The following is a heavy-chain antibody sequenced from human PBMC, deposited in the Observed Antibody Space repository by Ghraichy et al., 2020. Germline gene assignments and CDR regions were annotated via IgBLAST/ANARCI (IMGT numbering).Heavy chain of an antibody. CDR3: ARDRTPNTASPPDY. CDR2: ISSTFTT. Sequence: GGSLRLSCAASGFTFSDHAMNWVRQAPGKGLEWVSYISSTFTTAYVDSVKGRFSISRDNAKNSLYLQMNSLRDEDTAVYYCARDRTPNTASPPDYWGQGTLVTVSS. J-gene: IGHJ4*02. D-gene: IGHD5-18*01. V-gene: IGHV3-69-1*01. CDR1: GFTFSDHA.